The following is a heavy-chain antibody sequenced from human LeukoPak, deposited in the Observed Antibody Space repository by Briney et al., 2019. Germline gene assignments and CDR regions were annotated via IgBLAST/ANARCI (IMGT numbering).Heavy chain of an antibody. Sequence: GGTLRLSCAASGFIVSSNYMSWVRQAPGKGLGWVSVIYSGGKTYYADSVKGRFTISRDISKNTLYLQMNSLTAEDTAVYYCAARALAAVTHYMDVWGKGTTVTVSS. CDR3: AARALAAVTHYMDV. CDR2: IYSGGKT. V-gene: IGHV3-53*01. D-gene: IGHD6-13*01. CDR1: GFIVSSNY. J-gene: IGHJ6*03.